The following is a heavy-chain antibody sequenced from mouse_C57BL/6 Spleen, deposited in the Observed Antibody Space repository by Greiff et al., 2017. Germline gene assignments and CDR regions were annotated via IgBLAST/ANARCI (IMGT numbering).Heavy chain of an antibody. D-gene: IGHD6-1*01. CDR2: IYPGDGDT. Sequence: QVQLQQSGPELVKPGASVKISCKASGYAFSSSWMNWVKQRPGKGLEWIGRIYPGDGDTNYNGKFKGKATLTADKSSSTAYMQRSSLTSEYSAVYFCARYGQPLYFDYWGQGTTLTVSS. CDR3: ARYGQPLYFDY. J-gene: IGHJ2*01. V-gene: IGHV1-82*01. CDR1: GYAFSSSW.